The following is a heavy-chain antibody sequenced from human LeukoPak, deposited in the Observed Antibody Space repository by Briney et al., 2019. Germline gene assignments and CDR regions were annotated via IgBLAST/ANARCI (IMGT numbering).Heavy chain of an antibody. CDR2: INSDGSRT. J-gene: IGHJ3*02. CDR1: GFTFSSDS. Sequence: GGSLRLSCAASGFTFSSDSMDWVRQAPGKGLVWVSRINSDGSRTSYADSVKGRFTISRDNAKNTLYLQMNRLRAEDTAVYYCATALYTAMAYDGFNIWGQGTMVTVSS. CDR3: ATALYTAMAYDGFNI. D-gene: IGHD5-18*01. V-gene: IGHV3-74*01.